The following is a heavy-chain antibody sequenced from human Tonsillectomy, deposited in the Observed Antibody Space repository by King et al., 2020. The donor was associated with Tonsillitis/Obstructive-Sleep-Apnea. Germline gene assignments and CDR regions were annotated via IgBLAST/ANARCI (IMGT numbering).Heavy chain of an antibody. CDR3: ARGRVRPPGSGWFDP. CDR1: GGSFSGYY. D-gene: IGHD3-10*01. J-gene: IGHJ5*02. CDR2: INLSGST. Sequence: QVQLQQWGAGLLKPSETLSLTCAVYGGSFSGYYWSWIRQPPGKGLEWIGEINLSGSTNYNPSLKSRVTISVDTSKNQFSLKLSSVTAADTAVYYCARGRVRPPGSGWFDPWGQGTLVTVSS. V-gene: IGHV4-34*01.